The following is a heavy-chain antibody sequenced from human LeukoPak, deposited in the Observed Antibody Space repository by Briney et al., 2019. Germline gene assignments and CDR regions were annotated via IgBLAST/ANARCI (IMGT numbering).Heavy chain of an antibody. CDR3: AKVGFSEMEWLLYSDH. Sequence: GGSLRLSCAASGFTVSSSYMSWVRQAPGKGPEWVSVISGSGGSSYYADSVKGRFTISRDNSKNTLYLQMNSLRAEDTAVYYCAKVGFSEMEWLLYSDHWGQGTLVTVSS. D-gene: IGHD3-3*01. J-gene: IGHJ4*02. CDR1: GFTVSSSY. V-gene: IGHV3-23*01. CDR2: ISGSGGSS.